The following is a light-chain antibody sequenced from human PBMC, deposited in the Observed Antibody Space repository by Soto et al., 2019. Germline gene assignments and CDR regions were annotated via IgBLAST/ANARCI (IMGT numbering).Light chain of an antibody. V-gene: IGKV3-20*01. J-gene: IGKJ1*01. CDR2: GAS. Sequence: IVLPQSPGTLSLSPGERATLSCRASQSFRSSYLAWYQQKPGQAPRLLIYGASNRATGIPDRFSGSGSGTDFTLTISRLEPEDFAVYYCQQYGSSGTFGQGTKVDIK. CDR1: QSFRSSY. CDR3: QQYGSSGT.